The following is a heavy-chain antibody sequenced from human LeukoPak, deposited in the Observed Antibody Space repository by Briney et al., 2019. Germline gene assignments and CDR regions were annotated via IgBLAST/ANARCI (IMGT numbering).Heavy chain of an antibody. J-gene: IGHJ4*02. CDR1: GFTLSSHE. V-gene: IGHV3-48*03. CDR3: ARSPSSGYDHMDY. CDR2: ISRSGFTS. Sequence: GGSLRLSCAVSGFTLSSHEMNWVRQAPGKGLEWISYISRSGFTSYYADSVKGRFTISRDDAENSLYLQMNSLRADDTSVYYCARSPSSGYDHMDYWGRGTLVPVSS. D-gene: IGHD5-12*01.